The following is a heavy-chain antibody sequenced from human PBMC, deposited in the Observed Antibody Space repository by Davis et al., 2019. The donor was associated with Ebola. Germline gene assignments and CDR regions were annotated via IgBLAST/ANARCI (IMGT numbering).Heavy chain of an antibody. CDR2: IYPGDSDA. J-gene: IGHJ4*02. V-gene: IGHV5-51*01. Sequence: GSLKISCKASGYSFTSYWIGWVRQVPGKGLEWVAIIYPGDSDARYSPSFRGHVTISADKSVTTAYLLWNSLKASDTAIYYCARATTGTLNPYYFDYWGQGTLVTVSS. D-gene: IGHD1-1*01. CDR1: GYSFTSYW. CDR3: ARATTGTLNPYYFDY.